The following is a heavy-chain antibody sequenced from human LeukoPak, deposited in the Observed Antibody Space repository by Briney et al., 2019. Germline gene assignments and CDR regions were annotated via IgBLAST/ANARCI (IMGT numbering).Heavy chain of an antibody. V-gene: IGHV3-11*04. Sequence: GGSLRLSCAASGFTFSDYYMSWIRQTPGKGLEWVSYISSSGNSISYADSVKGRFTISRDNAKNSLYLQMNSLRAEDTAVYYCARADDSSSGYFDYWGQGTLVTVSS. CDR3: ARADDSSSGYFDY. CDR1: GFTFSDYY. CDR2: ISSSGNSI. D-gene: IGHD6-6*01. J-gene: IGHJ4*02.